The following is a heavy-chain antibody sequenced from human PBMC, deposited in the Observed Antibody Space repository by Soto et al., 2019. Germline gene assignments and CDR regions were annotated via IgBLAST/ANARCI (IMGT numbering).Heavy chain of an antibody. CDR2: INPNSGGT. CDR3: AILIYVLDY. Sequence: ASVKVSCKASGYTFTGYYMHWVRQAPGQGLEWMGWINPNSGGTNYAQKFQGWVTMTRDTSIRQAYMELSRLRSDDTAVYYCAILIYVLDYWAQGTLVSVSS. J-gene: IGHJ4*02. D-gene: IGHD2-8*01. CDR1: GYTFTGYY. V-gene: IGHV1-2*04.